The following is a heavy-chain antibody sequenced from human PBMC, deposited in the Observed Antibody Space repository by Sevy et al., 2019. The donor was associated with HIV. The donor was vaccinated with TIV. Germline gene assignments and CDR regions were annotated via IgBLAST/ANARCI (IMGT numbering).Heavy chain of an antibody. CDR3: ARGFIVGATSSY. J-gene: IGHJ4*02. CDR2: IIPILGIA. CDR1: GGTFSSYA. V-gene: IGHV1-69*10. Sequence: ASVKVSCKASGGTFSSYAISWVRQAPGQGLEWMGGIIPILGIANYAQKFQGRVTITADKSTSTAYMELSSLRSEDTAVYYCARGFIVGATSSYWGQGTLVTVSS. D-gene: IGHD1-26*01.